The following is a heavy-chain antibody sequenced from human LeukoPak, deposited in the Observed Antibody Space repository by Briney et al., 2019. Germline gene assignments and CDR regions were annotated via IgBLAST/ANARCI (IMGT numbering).Heavy chain of an antibody. D-gene: IGHD2-15*01. CDR3: ASSLYCSGGSCYGIDP. CDR2: IYYSGST. J-gene: IGHJ5*02. CDR1: GGSINSYY. V-gene: IGHV4-59*01. Sequence: SETLSLTCTVSGGSINSYYWSWIRQPPGKGLEWIGYIYYSGSTNYNPSLKSRVTISVDTSKNQFSLKLSSVTAADTAVYYCASSLYCSGGSCYGIDPWGQGTLVTVSS.